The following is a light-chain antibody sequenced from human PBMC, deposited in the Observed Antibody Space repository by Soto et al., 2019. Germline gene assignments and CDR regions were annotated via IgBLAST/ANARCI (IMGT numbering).Light chain of an antibody. Sequence: EIVLTQSPATLSLSPGERATVSCSASQSVSNYLGWYQQKAGQAPRLLIYDASNRATGTPARFSGSGSGTDFTLTISSLEPEEFAVYYCQHGGTFGQGTRLEIK. CDR1: QSVSNY. J-gene: IGKJ5*01. V-gene: IGKV3-11*01. CDR3: QHGGT. CDR2: DAS.